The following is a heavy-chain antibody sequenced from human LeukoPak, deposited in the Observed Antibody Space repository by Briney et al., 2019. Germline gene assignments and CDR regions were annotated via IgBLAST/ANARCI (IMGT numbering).Heavy chain of an antibody. CDR2: LYSGGSI. Sequence: GWSLILLSSGSGFTASSSYMSLFRQAPGGELEWVSILYSGGSIFYADSVKGRFTISRDISKNMLHLQMNSLRADDTAVYYCARSSISSYCEDWGQGTLVTVSS. D-gene: IGHD6-13*01. V-gene: IGHV3-66*01. CDR1: GFTASSSY. CDR3: ARSSISSYCED. J-gene: IGHJ4*02.